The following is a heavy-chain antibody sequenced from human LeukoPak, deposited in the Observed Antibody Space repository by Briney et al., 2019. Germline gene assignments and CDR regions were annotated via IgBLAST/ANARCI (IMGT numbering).Heavy chain of an antibody. CDR3: ARADMVVAATYYFDY. CDR2: INAGNGNT. D-gene: IGHD2-15*01. V-gene: IGHV1-3*01. J-gene: IGHJ4*02. CDR1: GYTFTSYA. Sequence: ASVKVSCKASGYTFTSYAMHWVRQAPGQRLEWMGWINAGNGNTKYSQKFQGRVTITRDTSASTAYMELSSPRSEDTAVYYCARADMVVAATYYFDYWGQGTLVTVSS.